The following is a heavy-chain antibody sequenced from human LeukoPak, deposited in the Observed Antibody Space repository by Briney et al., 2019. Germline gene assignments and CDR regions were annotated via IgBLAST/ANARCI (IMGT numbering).Heavy chain of an antibody. Sequence: PSETLSLTCTVSGGSISSYYWSWIRQPPGKGLEWIGYIYYIGSTNYNPSLKSRVTISVDTSKNQFSLKLSSVTAADTAVYYCARGYYDILTGSRPFDYWGQGTLVTVSS. D-gene: IGHD3-9*01. CDR2: IYYIGST. CDR1: GGSISSYY. V-gene: IGHV4-59*08. CDR3: ARGYYDILTGSRPFDY. J-gene: IGHJ4*02.